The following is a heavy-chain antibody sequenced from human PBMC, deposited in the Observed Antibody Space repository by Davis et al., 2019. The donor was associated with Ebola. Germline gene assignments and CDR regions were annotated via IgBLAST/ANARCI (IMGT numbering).Heavy chain of an antibody. CDR2: ISGSGGST. V-gene: IGHV3-23*01. J-gene: IGHJ6*02. CDR1: GFIFSNYW. CDR3: AKGYGDYYYYYGMDV. D-gene: IGHD4-17*01. Sequence: GESLKISCAASGFIFSNYWMSWVRQAPGKGLEWVSAISGSGGSTYYADSVKGRFTISRDNSKNTLYLQMNSLRAEDTAVYYCAKGYGDYYYYYGMDVWGQGTTVTVSS.